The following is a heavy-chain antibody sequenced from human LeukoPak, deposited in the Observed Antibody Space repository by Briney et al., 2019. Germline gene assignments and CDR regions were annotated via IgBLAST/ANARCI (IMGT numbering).Heavy chain of an antibody. CDR3: ARDVAPRPYYYMDV. J-gene: IGHJ6*03. CDR2: ISGSGDSP. V-gene: IGHV3-23*01. CDR1: EFTFTNYA. D-gene: IGHD6-6*01. Sequence: GGSLRLSCAASEFTFTNYALSWVRQAPGKGLEWVSAISGSGDSPYYADSVKGRFTISRDNSKNTLFLQMTSLRAEDTAVYYCARDVAPRPYYYMDVWGRGTTVTVSS.